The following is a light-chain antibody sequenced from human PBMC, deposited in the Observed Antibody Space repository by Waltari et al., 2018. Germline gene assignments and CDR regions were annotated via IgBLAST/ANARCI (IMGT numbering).Light chain of an antibody. CDR2: AAS. Sequence: EVVLTLSPGTLSLSPGERATLSCRASQSVGKYIVWYQQRPGQAPRLLIYAASTRATGIPDRFSGSASGTDFNLTNSRLEPEDFAVYYCQNHERLPATFGQGTKVEI. CDR1: QSVGKY. CDR3: QNHERLPAT. V-gene: IGKV3-20*01. J-gene: IGKJ1*01.